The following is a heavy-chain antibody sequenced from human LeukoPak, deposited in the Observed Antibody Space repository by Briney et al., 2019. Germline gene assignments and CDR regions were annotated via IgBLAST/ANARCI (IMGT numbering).Heavy chain of an antibody. CDR2: ISGSGGST. CDR1: GFTFSSYA. J-gene: IGHJ4*02. CDR3: AKDYYDYVWGSYRFDY. D-gene: IGHD3-16*02. V-gene: IGHV3-23*01. Sequence: GGSLRLSCAASGFTFSSYAMSWVRQAPGKGLEWVSAISGSGGSTYYADSVKGRFTISGDNSKNTLYLQMNSLRAEDTAVYYCAKDYYDYVWGSYRFDYWGQGTLVTVSS.